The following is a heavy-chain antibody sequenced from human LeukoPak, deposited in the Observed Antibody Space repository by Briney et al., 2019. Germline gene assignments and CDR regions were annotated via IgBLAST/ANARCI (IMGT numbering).Heavy chain of an antibody. CDR3: SAGRPHYGDYYGLGV. V-gene: IGHV3-30*03. J-gene: IGHJ6*02. CDR2: ISYDGSHK. CDR1: GFTFSSSW. Sequence: GGSLTLSCAASGFTFSSSWMHWARQAPGRGWECVPVISYDGSHKYSADAVKGRVTISRDNSKNTLYLQMNSLRPEDTAVYFCSAGRPHYGDYYGLGVWGYGTTVTVSS. D-gene: IGHD4/OR15-4a*01.